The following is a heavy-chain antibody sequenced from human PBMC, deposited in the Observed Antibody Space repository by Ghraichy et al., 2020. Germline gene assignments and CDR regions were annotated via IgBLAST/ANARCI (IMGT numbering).Heavy chain of an antibody. CDR1: GGSINSNY. Sequence: SETLSLTCTVSGGSINSNYWSWIRQTPEKELEWIGYIHYSGTTKYNPSLKSRVTISLDTSKTQFSLKLTSVTAADTAVYYCARGVGFYSWGQGTLVIVS. V-gene: IGHV4-59*01. J-gene: IGHJ4*02. CDR2: IHYSGTT. CDR3: ARGVGFYS. D-gene: IGHD3-3*01.